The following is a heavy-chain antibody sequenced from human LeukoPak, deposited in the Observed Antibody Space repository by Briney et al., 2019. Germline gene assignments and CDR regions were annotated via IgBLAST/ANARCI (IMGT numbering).Heavy chain of an antibody. CDR1: GGSISTANYY. J-gene: IGHJ4*02. CDR2: IFYSEST. Sequence: SETLSLTCTVSGGSISTANYYWGWVRQPPGKGLEWIGNIFYSESTYYSPPLKSRLTISLDTSKNQFSLKLSSVTAADTAVYYCARGNYDYVWGGIDYWGQGTLVTVSS. V-gene: IGHV4-39*01. CDR3: ARGNYDYVWGGIDY. D-gene: IGHD3-16*01.